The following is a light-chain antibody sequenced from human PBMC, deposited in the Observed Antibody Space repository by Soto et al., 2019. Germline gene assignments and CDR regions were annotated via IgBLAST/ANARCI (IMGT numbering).Light chain of an antibody. CDR3: SSYTSSSTLYV. CDR1: SSDVGGYNY. V-gene: IGLV2-14*01. CDR2: EVT. Sequence: QSALTQPASVSGSPGQSITISCTGTSSDVGGYNYVCWYKQHPGKAPQLMIYEVTKRPSGVSDRFSGSKSGNTASLTISGLQAENDADYYCSSYTSSSTLYVLVTGTKVTVL. J-gene: IGLJ1*01.